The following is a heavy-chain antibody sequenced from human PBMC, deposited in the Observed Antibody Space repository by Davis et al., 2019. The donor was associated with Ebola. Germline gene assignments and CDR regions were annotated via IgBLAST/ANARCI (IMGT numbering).Heavy chain of an antibody. Sequence: GESLKISCAASGFTFSSYSMSWVRQAPGKGLEWVSAISGSGGSTYYADSVKGRFTISRDNSKNTLYLQMNSLRAEDTAVYYCARDRYSYGPSFDYWGQGTLVTVSS. D-gene: IGHD5-18*01. J-gene: IGHJ4*02. CDR1: GFTFSSYS. CDR2: ISGSGGST. CDR3: ARDRYSYGPSFDY. V-gene: IGHV3-23*01.